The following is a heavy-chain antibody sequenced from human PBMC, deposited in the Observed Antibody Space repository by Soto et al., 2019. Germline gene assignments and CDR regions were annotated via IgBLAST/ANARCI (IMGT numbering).Heavy chain of an antibody. CDR1: GDTFTKYA. D-gene: IGHD3-10*01. Sequence: QVHLVQSGAEVRKPGSSVRVSCKASGDTFTKYAISWLRQAPGQGLEWMGGIVPVFGRVTSAQRFQDRVSIIADKSTATSYLELTSLTADDTAVYYCAGVASGSTWDYFDYWGQGTLVTVSS. V-gene: IGHV1-69*06. CDR2: IVPVFGRV. J-gene: IGHJ4*02. CDR3: AGVASGSTWDYFDY.